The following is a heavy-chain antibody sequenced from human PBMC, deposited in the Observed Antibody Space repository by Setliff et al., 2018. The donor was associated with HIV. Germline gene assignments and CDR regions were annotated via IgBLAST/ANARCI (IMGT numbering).Heavy chain of an antibody. Sequence: SETLSLTCTVSGDFFSSDYYWGWIRQSPGKGLEWIGSIYHSGSTYYNPSLKIRVTISVDTSKNQFSLKLSSVTAADTAVYYCASRTGAGYWGQGTLVTVSS. CDR2: IYHSGST. V-gene: IGHV4-38-2*02. J-gene: IGHJ4*02. CDR3: ASRTGAGY. D-gene: IGHD7-27*01. CDR1: GDFFSSDYY.